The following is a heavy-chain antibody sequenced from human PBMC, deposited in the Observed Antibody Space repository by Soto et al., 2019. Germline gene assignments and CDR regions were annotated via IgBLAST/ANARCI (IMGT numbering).Heavy chain of an antibody. V-gene: IGHV3-23*01. J-gene: IGHJ4*02. CDR3: AKATKHGDYVN. CDR1: GFTFSSHA. Sequence: EVQLLESGGGLVQPGGSLRLSCAASGFTFSSHAMSWVRQAPGKGLEWVAAISGSGDSTYYADAAKVRFTINRDNSKNALYVQMHSLRAEDRGVYYCAKATKHGDYVNWGQGTPVTVSS. CDR2: ISGSGDST. D-gene: IGHD4-17*01.